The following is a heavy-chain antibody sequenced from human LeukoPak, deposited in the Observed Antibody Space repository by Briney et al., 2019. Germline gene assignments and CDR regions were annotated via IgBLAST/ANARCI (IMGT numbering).Heavy chain of an antibody. D-gene: IGHD6-6*01. CDR1: GGSFSGYY. J-gene: IGHJ4*02. CDR2: INHSGST. Sequence: SETLSLTCAVYGGSFSGYYWSWIPQPPGKGLEWIGEINHSGSTNYNPSLKSRVTISVDTSKNQFSLKLSSVTAADTAVYYCARGQSPFVSSSSYFDYWGQGTLVTVSS. CDR3: ARGQSPFVSSSSYFDY. V-gene: IGHV4-34*01.